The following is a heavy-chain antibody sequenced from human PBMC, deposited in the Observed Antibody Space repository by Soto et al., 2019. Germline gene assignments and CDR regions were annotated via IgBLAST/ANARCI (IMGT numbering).Heavy chain of an antibody. J-gene: IGHJ4*01. CDR3: ARDHGGDYGGYILDY. CDR2: ISYSGST. V-gene: IGHV4-30-4*01. CDR1: GGSISIGDYY. Sequence: PSETLSLSCTVSGGSISIGDYYWSWIRQPPGKGLEWLGYISYSGSTYYNPSLKSRLTMSVDTSKNQFSLKLTSVSAADTAVYYCARDHGGDYGGYILDYWGHGTLVTVSS. D-gene: IGHD4-17*01.